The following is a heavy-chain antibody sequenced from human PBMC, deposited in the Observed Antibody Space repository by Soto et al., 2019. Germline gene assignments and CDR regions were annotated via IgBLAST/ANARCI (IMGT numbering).Heavy chain of an antibody. V-gene: IGHV3-30*18. Sequence: QVELVESGGGVVQPGRSLRLSCAVSGLIFSNYGMHWVRQAPGKGLEWVAVISDDGSETYYADSVKGRVTISRDNSKNTVYLEMRSLRAEDTAVYYCANYDMLSGMWGQGTMVIVSS. CDR1: GLIFSNYG. D-gene: IGHD3-9*01. J-gene: IGHJ4*02. CDR2: ISDDGSET. CDR3: ANYDMLSGM.